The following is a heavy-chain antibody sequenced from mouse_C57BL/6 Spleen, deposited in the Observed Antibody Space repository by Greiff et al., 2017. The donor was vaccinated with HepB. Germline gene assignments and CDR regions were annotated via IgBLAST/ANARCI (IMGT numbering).Heavy chain of an antibody. CDR3: ARGLGRVGGNWYFDV. V-gene: IGHV1-82*01. Sequence: VKLVESGPELVKPGASVKISCKASGYAFSSSWMNWVKQRPGKGLEWIGRIYPGDGDTNYNGKFKGKATLTADKSSSTAYMQLSSLTSEDSAVYFCARGLGRVGGNWYFDVWGTGTTVTVSS. CDR1: GYAFSSSW. J-gene: IGHJ1*03. CDR2: IYPGDGDT. D-gene: IGHD4-1*01.